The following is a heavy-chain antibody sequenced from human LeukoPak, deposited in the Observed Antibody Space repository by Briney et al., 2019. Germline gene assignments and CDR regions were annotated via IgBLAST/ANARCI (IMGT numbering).Heavy chain of an antibody. J-gene: IGHJ3*02. CDR1: GFTFSSYS. Sequence: GGSLRLSCAASGFTFSSYSMNWVRQAPGKGLEWVSSISSSSSYICYADSVKGRFTISRDNAKNSLYLQMNSLRAEDTAVYYCARDPPYYYDSSGYGNIWGQGTMVTVSS. V-gene: IGHV3-21*01. D-gene: IGHD3-22*01. CDR3: ARDPPYYYDSSGYGNI. CDR2: ISSSSSYI.